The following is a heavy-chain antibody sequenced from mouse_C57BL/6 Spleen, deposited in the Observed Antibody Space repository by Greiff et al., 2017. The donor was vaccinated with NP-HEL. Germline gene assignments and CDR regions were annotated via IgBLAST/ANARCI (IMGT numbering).Heavy chain of an antibody. Sequence: VMLVESGAELAKPGASVKLSCKASGYTFTSYWMHWVKQRPGQGLEWIGYINPSSGYTKYNQKFKDKATLTADKSSSTAYMQLSSLTYEDSAVYYCARGFITTVVATGYFDYWGQGTTLTVSS. D-gene: IGHD1-1*01. CDR1: GYTFTSYW. CDR2: INPSSGYT. CDR3: ARGFITTVVATGYFDY. V-gene: IGHV1-7*01. J-gene: IGHJ2*01.